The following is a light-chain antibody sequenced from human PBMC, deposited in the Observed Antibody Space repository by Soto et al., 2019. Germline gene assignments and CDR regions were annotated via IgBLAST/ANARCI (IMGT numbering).Light chain of an antibody. Sequence: DIVLTQSPGTLSLSPGESATLSCRDSQSVSSSYLAWYQQKTGQAPRLLIYGESSRATGIPDRFSGSGSGTDLNLTISRLEPEDFAVYCCQQYGSSLWTFGQGTKVDIK. V-gene: IGKV3-20*01. CDR1: QSVSSSY. CDR3: QQYGSSLWT. CDR2: GES. J-gene: IGKJ1*01.